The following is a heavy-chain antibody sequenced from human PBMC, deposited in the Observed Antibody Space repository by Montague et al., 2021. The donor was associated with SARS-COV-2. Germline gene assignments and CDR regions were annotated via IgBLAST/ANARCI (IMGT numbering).Heavy chain of an antibody. D-gene: IGHD2-15*01. CDR2: ISGSAGTS. CDR3: SEDSYCSGWFQVDEYFQH. V-gene: IGHV3-23*01. J-gene: IGHJ1*01. Sequence: SLRLSCAASGFTFSSSAMSWVRQAPGKGLEWVSLISGSAGTSYYDASVKGRFTISRDNSKNTVLLKKNSLRVEDTAVYYCSEDSYCSGWFQVDEYFQHWGQGAPVTVSS. CDR1: GFTFSSSA.